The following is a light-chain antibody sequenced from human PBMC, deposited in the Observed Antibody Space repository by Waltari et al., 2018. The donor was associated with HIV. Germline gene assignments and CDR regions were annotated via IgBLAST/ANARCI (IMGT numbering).Light chain of an antibody. J-gene: IGKJ2*01. CDR2: QAS. V-gene: IGKV1-5*03. Sequence: MGITQSPSTLSVAVGARVIITCRASQSISASLAWYHQKPGKAPRLLISQASVLEPGVPSRFSGSGSGTDFTLTINSLQPDDFGTYYCQQSDTYYTFGQGTKLERK. CDR1: QSISAS. CDR3: QQSDTYYT.